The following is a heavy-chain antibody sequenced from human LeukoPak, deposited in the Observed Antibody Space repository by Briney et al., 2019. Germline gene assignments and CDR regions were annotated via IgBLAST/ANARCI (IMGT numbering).Heavy chain of an antibody. Sequence: SVKVSCKASGGTFSSYAISWVRQAPGQGLEWRGGIIPIFGTANYAQKFQGRVTITTDESTSTAYMELSSLRSADTAVYYCARGRGKVGATKLGYYYYYLDVWGKGTTVTVSS. CDR2: IIPIFGTA. D-gene: IGHD1-26*01. V-gene: IGHV1-69*05. CDR1: GGTFSSYA. CDR3: ARGRGKVGATKLGYYYYYLDV. J-gene: IGHJ6*03.